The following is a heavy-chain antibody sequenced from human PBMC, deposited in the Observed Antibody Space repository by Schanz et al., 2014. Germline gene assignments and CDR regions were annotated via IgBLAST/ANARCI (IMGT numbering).Heavy chain of an antibody. CDR3: ARGRGFYDY. CDR1: GGTFSSYT. CDR2: IIPVLNIA. D-gene: IGHD3-10*01. Sequence: QLQLVQSGAEVKKPGSSVKVSCKLSGGTFSSYTISWMRQAPGQGLEWMGKIIPVLNIATYAQRFQGRVSITADTSTNTAYMELSSLTSEDTAVHYCARGRGFYDYWGQGTLVTVSP. V-gene: IGHV1-69*02. J-gene: IGHJ4*02.